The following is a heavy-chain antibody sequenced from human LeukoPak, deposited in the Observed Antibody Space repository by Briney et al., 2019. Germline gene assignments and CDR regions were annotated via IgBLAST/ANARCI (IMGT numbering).Heavy chain of an antibody. V-gene: IGHV3-48*02. CDR1: GFTFSSYS. D-gene: IGHD5-12*01. CDR2: ISGSDNTI. CDR3: ARVHRGYSFGRLDY. Sequence: GGSLRLSCAASGFTFSSYSMNWVRQAPGKGLEWVSYISGSDNTIYYADSVKGRFTIPRDNARNSLYLQMNSLRDEDTAVYYCARVHRGYSFGRLDYWGQGTLVTVSS. J-gene: IGHJ4*02.